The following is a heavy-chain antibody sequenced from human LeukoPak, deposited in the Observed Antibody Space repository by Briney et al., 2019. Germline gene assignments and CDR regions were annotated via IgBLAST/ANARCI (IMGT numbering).Heavy chain of an antibody. CDR2: IKQDGSEK. CDR1: GFTFSSYW. CDR3: ARDDIVVVPAAIPPFDY. Sequence: GGSLRLSCAASGFTFSSYWMSWVRQARGKGLEWVANIKQDGSEKYYVDSVKGRFTISRDNAKNSLYLQMNSLRAEDTAVYYCARDDIVVVPAAIPPFDYWGQGTLVTVSS. V-gene: IGHV3-7*01. J-gene: IGHJ4*02. D-gene: IGHD2-2*02.